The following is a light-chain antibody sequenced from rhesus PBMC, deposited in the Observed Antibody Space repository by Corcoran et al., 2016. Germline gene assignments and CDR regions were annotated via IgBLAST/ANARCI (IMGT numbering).Light chain of an antibody. CDR3: QHGYGTPWT. CDR2: KAS. CDR1: ENVNNY. J-gene: IGKJ1*01. Sequence: DIQMTQSPSSLSVSIGDRVTITCRASENVNNYLNWYQQKPGKAPKLLIYKASTLQIGVPSRFSGSGSGTDYTFTISRLQPEDVATYYCQHGYGTPWTFGQGTKVEIK. V-gene: IGKV1-74*01.